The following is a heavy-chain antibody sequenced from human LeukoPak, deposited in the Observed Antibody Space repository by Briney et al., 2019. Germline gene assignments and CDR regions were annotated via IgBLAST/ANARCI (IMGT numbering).Heavy chain of an antibody. D-gene: IGHD3-9*01. J-gene: IGHJ4*02. V-gene: IGHV3-13*04. CDR1: GFTFGSYD. Sequence: GGSLRLSCAASGFTFGSYDMHWVRQPIGKGLEWVSTINIAGDTYYPDSVKGRFTISRDNAKNSLYLQMNSLRAEDTAVYYCARGEPHFDWLLSLDWGQGTLVTVSS. CDR3: ARGEPHFDWLLSLD. CDR2: INIAGDT.